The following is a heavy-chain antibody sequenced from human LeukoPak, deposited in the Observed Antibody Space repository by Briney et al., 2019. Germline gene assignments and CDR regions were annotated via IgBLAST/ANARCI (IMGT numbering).Heavy chain of an antibody. CDR3: ARDFSSASWTYFYYYMDV. V-gene: IGHV4-38-2*02. Sequence: SETLSLTCTVSGYSISTSYYWGWIRQPPGKGLEWIGSIYTSGSITYNPSLKSRVSMSVDTSKNQFSLKLSSVTAADTAVYYCARDFSSASWTYFYYYMDVWGKGTTVTVSS. J-gene: IGHJ6*03. CDR2: IYTSGSI. CDR1: GYSISTSYY. D-gene: IGHD2-2*01.